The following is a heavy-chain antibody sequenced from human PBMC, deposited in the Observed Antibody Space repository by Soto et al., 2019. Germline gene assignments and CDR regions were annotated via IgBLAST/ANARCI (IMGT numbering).Heavy chain of an antibody. CDR2: IYSGGST. V-gene: IGHV3-66*01. CDR1: GFTFSNNW. Sequence: GGSLRLSCAASGFTFSNNWMHWVRQAPGKGLEWVSVIYSGGSTYYADSVKGRFTISRDNSKNTLYLQMNSLRAEDTAVYYCARDTIAAAGSAYYYYGMDVWGQGTTVTVSS. D-gene: IGHD6-13*01. J-gene: IGHJ6*02. CDR3: ARDTIAAAGSAYYYYGMDV.